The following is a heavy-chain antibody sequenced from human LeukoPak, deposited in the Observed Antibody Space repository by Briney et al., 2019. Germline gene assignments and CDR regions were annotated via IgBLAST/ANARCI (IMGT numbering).Heavy chain of an antibody. CDR3: AKERGGIVVVTAIDY. V-gene: IGHV3-30*04. CDR1: AFTFSSFP. CDR2: ISYDGSNR. J-gene: IGHJ4*02. Sequence: PGGSLRLSCAASAFTFSSFPMHWVRQAPGKGLEWEAAISYDGSNRYYADSVKSRFTISRDNSKNTLYLQMNSLRAEDTAVYYCAKERGGIVVVTAIDYWGQGTLVTVSS. D-gene: IGHD2-21*02.